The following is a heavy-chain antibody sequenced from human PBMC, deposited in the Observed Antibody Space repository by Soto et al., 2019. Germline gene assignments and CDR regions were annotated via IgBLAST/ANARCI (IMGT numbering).Heavy chain of an antibody. CDR3: ARDVLPRVTWFDP. Sequence: EVQLVESGGGLVQPGGSLRLSCAASGFTFSSYWMSWVRQAPGKGLEWVANIKQDGSEKYYVDSVKGRFTISRDNAKNSLYLQMNSLRAEDTAVYYCARDVLPRVTWFDPCGQGTLVTVSS. CDR2: IKQDGSEK. D-gene: IGHD2-8*01. J-gene: IGHJ5*02. V-gene: IGHV3-7*01. CDR1: GFTFSSYW.